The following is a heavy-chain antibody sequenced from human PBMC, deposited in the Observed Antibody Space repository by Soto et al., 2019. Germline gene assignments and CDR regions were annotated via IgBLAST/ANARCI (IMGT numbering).Heavy chain of an antibody. V-gene: IGHV3-30*07. CDR3: AREREVYAVGYDY. J-gene: IGHJ4*02. D-gene: IGHD2-8*01. Sequence: GGSLRLSCAASPPSFSAYSLHWFRQAPGKGLACVAIISFDGSNRDYADSVKGRFTISRDNSKNTLYLQMNSLRPEDTAVYYCAREREVYAVGYDYGVQGTLVAVSS. CDR1: PPSFSAYS. CDR2: ISFDGSNR.